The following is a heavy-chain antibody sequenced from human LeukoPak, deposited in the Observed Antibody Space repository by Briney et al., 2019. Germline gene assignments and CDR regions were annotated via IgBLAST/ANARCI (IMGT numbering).Heavy chain of an antibody. V-gene: IGHV4-39*01. CDR1: GGSISNRSYY. J-gene: IGHJ4*02. Sequence: SETLSLTCTVSGGSISNRSYYWGWIRQPPGKGLEWIGKISDGGNTYYSPSLRSRVTISIDTSKNQFSLKLSSVTATDTAVYYCARGENVLDYFDYWGQGTLVTVSS. D-gene: IGHD3-16*01. CDR3: ARGENVLDYFDY. CDR2: ISDGGNT.